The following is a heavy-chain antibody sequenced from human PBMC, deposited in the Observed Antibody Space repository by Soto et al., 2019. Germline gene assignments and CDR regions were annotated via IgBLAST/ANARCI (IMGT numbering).Heavy chain of an antibody. Sequence: GGSLRLSCAASGFTVSSNYMSWVRQAPGKGLEWVSVIYSGGSTYYADSVKGRFTISRDNAKNSLYLQMNSLRDEDTAVYYCARDIGPHWYFDLWGRGTLVTVSS. V-gene: IGHV3-66*01. CDR3: ARDIGPHWYFDL. CDR1: GFTVSSNY. CDR2: IYSGGST. J-gene: IGHJ2*01. D-gene: IGHD2-15*01.